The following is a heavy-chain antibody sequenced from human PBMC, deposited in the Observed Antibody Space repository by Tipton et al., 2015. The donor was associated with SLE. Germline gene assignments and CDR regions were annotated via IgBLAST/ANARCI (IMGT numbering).Heavy chain of an antibody. CDR1: GGSFSGHY. J-gene: IGHJ6*03. Sequence: TLSLTCAVYGGSFSGHYWTWIRQPPGKGLEWIGEINHSGNTNYSPSLKSRVSLSVDTSKNQFSLTLTSVTAADTAVYYCARLYYYYDVRGEGTTVIVSS. V-gene: IGHV4-34*01. CDR3: ARLYYYYDV. CDR2: INHSGNT.